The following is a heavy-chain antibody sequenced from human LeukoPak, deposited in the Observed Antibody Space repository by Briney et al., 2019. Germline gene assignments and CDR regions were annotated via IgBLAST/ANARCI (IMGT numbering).Heavy chain of an antibody. J-gene: IGHJ6*03. V-gene: IGHV3-30*01. Sequence: GGSLRPSCAASGFTFSSYAMHWVRQAPGKGLEWVAVISYDGSNKYYADSVKGRFTISRDNSKNTLYLQMNSLRVEDTAVYYCARDVYSNYVRYYYYMDVWGKGTTVTVSS. CDR3: ARDVYSNYVRYYYYMDV. CDR1: GFTFSSYA. CDR2: ISYDGSNK. D-gene: IGHD4-11*01.